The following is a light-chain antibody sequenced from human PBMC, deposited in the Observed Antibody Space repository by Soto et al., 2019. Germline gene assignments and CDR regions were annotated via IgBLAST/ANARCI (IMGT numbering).Light chain of an antibody. CDR1: QSISSW. Sequence: DIQMTQSPSTLSASVGDRVTITCRASQSISSWLAWYQQKPGKAPKLLIYKASTLESGVPPRFSGSGSGTEFTLTINSLQPDDFAPYYCQQYNSYAWTFGQGTKVEIK. CDR2: KAS. J-gene: IGKJ1*01. CDR3: QQYNSYAWT. V-gene: IGKV1-5*03.